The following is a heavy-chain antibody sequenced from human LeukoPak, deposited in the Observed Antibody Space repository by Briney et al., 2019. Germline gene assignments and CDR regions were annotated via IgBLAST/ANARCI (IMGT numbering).Heavy chain of an antibody. D-gene: IGHD6-13*01. Sequence: PGGPLRLSCAASGFTVSSNYMSWVRQAPGKGLEWVSVIYSGGSTYYADSVKGRFTISRDNSKNTLYLQMNSLRAEDTAVYYCARDQFGIAAAGITDYWGQGTLVTVSS. V-gene: IGHV3-53*01. CDR3: ARDQFGIAAAGITDY. J-gene: IGHJ4*02. CDR2: IYSGGST. CDR1: GFTVSSNY.